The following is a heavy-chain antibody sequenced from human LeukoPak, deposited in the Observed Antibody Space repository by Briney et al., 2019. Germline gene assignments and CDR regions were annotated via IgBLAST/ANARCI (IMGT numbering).Heavy chain of an antibody. Sequence: PGGSLRLSCAASGFTFSSYAMSGVRQAPGKGLEWVSAISGSGGSTYYADSVKGRFTISRDNSKNTLYLQMNSLRAEDTAVYYCAKDGVYYDILTGYYSLPFDYWGQGTLVTVSS. CDR1: GFTFSSYA. D-gene: IGHD3-9*01. CDR2: ISGSGGST. J-gene: IGHJ4*02. CDR3: AKDGVYYDILTGYYSLPFDY. V-gene: IGHV3-23*01.